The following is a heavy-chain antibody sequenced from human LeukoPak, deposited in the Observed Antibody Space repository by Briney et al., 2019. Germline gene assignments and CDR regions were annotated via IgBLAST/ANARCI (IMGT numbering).Heavy chain of an antibody. CDR2: INPSGGST. CDR3: ARALSTALTYYYYYYMDV. V-gene: IGHV1-46*01. J-gene: IGHJ6*03. D-gene: IGHD4/OR15-4a*01. CDR1: GYTFSSYY. Sequence: GASVKVSCKASGYTFSSYYMHWVRQAPGQGLEWMGLINPSGGSTFYAQKFQGRVTMTSDTSTSTVYMELRSLRSDDTAVYYCARALSTALTYYYYYYMDVWGKGTTVTISS.